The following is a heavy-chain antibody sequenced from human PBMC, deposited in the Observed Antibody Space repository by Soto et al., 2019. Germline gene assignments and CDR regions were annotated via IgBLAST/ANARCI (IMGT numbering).Heavy chain of an antibody. D-gene: IGHD3-10*01. Sequence: PGGSLRLSCAASGFTFISHAVSWVRQAPGKGLEWVSAISGSGGSTYYADSVKGRFTISRDNSKNTLYLQMNSLRAEDTAVYYCANVRPYKLWFGERTKFDYWGQGTLVTVSS. V-gene: IGHV3-23*01. J-gene: IGHJ4*02. CDR3: ANVRPYKLWFGERTKFDY. CDR1: GFTFISHA. CDR2: ISGSGGST.